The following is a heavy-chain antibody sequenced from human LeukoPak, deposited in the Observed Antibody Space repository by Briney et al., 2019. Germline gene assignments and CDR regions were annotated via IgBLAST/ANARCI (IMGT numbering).Heavy chain of an antibody. D-gene: IGHD3-22*01. J-gene: IGHJ4*02. CDR2: IYYSGST. CDR3: ASHDLGYYDSSGYYSFDY. CDR1: GGSLWSFY. V-gene: IGHV4-59*05. Sequence: PSETLSLTCTVSGGSLWSFYWSWVRQPAGKGLEWIGSIYYSGSTYYNPSLKSRVTISVDTSKNQFSLKLSSVTAADTAVYYCASHDLGYYDSSGYYSFDYWGQGTLVTVSS.